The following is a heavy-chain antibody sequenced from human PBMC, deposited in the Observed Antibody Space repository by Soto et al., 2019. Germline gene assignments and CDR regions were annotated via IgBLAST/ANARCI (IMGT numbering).Heavy chain of an antibody. CDR3: ASDKDRPQLGGNYYYILDV. J-gene: IGHJ6*02. Sequence: GPPVKVSCKASGGTFRNSAISWVRQAPGQGLEWMGGIMPVFRTPDYAQKFQGRVTITADESTSTAYMELSGLRSDDTAVYFCASDKDRPQLGGNYYYILDVWGQGTTVTVSS. CDR1: GGTFRNSA. V-gene: IGHV1-69*13. D-gene: IGHD3-3*02. CDR2: IMPVFRTP.